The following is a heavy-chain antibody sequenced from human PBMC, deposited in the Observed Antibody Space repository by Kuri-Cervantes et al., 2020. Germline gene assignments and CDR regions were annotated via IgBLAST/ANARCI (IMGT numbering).Heavy chain of an antibody. CDR3: ARVIYDYVWGTYRDAFDN. J-gene: IGHJ3*02. Sequence: LSLTCAASGFTVSRSYLTWVRQAPGKGLEWVGFISYDGSNKYYADSVQGRFTISRDNSNNTLYLQMNSLRAEDTALYYCARVIYDYVWGTYRDAFDNWGQGTMVTVSS. V-gene: IGHV3-30-3*01. D-gene: IGHD3-16*02. CDR1: GFTVSRSY. CDR2: ISYDGSNK.